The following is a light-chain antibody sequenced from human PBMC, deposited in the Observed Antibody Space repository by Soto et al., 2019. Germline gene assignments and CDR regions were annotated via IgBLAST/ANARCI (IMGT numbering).Light chain of an antibody. Sequence: EIVMTQSPATLSVSPGEGATVSCRASQSVSSHLAWYQHKPGQAPRLLIYGASTRSIGIPARFSGTGSETELTLTISSLQSEDFAVYYCQQYNRWPRAFGQGTKVDIK. V-gene: IGKV3-15*01. CDR3: QQYNRWPRA. CDR2: GAS. CDR1: QSVSSH. J-gene: IGKJ1*01.